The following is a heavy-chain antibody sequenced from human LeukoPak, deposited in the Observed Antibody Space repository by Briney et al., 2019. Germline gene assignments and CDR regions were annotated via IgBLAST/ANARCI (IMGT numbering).Heavy chain of an antibody. J-gene: IGHJ6*02. CDR1: GGSISSGDYY. Sequence: PSETLSLTCTVSGGSISSGDYYWAWIRQPPGKGLEWIGSIYYSGSTYNNPSLKSRVTISVDTSKNQFSLKLSSVTAADTAVYYCARKTGGTRITYYGMDVWGQGTTVTVSS. CDR3: ARKTGGTRITYYGMDV. D-gene: IGHD2-8*02. V-gene: IGHV4-39*01. CDR2: IYYSGST.